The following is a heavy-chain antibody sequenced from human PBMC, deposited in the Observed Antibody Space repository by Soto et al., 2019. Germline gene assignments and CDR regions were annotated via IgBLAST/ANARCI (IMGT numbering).Heavy chain of an antibody. J-gene: IGHJ4*02. CDR3: AKDEYYDSSGYYPL. CDR2: ISWNSGNI. D-gene: IGHD3-22*01. CDR1: GFTFDDYA. Sequence: EVQLVESGGGLVQPGRSLRLSCAASGFTFDDYAMHWVRQAPGKGLEWVSGISWNSGNIGYADSVKGRFTISRDNAKNSLYLQMNSLRPEDTALYYCAKDEYYDSSGYYPLWGQGTLVTVSS. V-gene: IGHV3-9*01.